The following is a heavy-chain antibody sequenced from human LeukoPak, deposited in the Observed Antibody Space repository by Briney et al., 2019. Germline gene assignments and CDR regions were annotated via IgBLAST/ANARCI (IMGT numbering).Heavy chain of an antibody. Sequence: PSETLSLTCTVSCGSISSSSYYWGWIRQPPGKGLEWIGSIYYSGSTYYNPSLKSRVTISVDTSKNQFSLKLSSVTAADTAVYYCARQSYDSSGYFFDYWGQGTLVTVSS. CDR3: ARQSYDSSGYFFDY. J-gene: IGHJ4*02. CDR2: IYYSGST. CDR1: CGSISSSSYY. D-gene: IGHD3-22*01. V-gene: IGHV4-39*01.